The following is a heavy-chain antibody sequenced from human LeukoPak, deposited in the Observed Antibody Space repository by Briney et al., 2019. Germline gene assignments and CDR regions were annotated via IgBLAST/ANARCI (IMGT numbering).Heavy chain of an antibody. CDR3: ARASVRGTRRGPKTYYFDD. Sequence: PWETLSLPCAVYGGSVSGYYWSWVRQPPGKGLEWVGEINLSGSTNYNPSLKGRVTISVDTSKNQFSLKLSSVTAADTAVYYCARASVRGTRRGPKTYYFDDWGQGTPVTVSS. CDR1: GGSVSGYY. D-gene: IGHD3-10*01. V-gene: IGHV4-34*01. CDR2: INLSGST. J-gene: IGHJ4*02.